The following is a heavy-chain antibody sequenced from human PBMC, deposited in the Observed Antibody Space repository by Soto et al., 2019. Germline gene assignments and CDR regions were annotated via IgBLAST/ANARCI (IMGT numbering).Heavy chain of an antibody. V-gene: IGHV3-74*01. CDR1: GFALSSYW. Sequence: EVQLVESGGGLVQAGGSLRLSCAASGFALSSYWMHWVRRVPGKGLVWVSRINPDGSRIDYADSVRGRFTISRDNDKNTLFLQMNNLRAEDTALYHCARVPVGAYGKFDPWGQGNLVTVSS. D-gene: IGHD2-8*02. J-gene: IGHJ5*02. CDR3: ARVPVGAYGKFDP. CDR2: INPDGSRI.